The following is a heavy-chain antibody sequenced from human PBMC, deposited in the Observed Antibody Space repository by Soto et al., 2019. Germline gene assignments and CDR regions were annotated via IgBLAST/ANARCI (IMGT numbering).Heavy chain of an antibody. CDR2: ISYDGSNK. J-gene: IGHJ6*02. CDR3: ARLDCQSKYRKRYYGMDV. CDR1: GFTFSSYA. D-gene: IGHD2-21*02. V-gene: IGHV3-30-3*01. Sequence: QVQLVESGGGVVQPGRSLRLSCAASGFTFSSYAMHWVRQAPGKGLEWVAVISYDGSNKYYADSVKGRFTISRDNSKNTLYLQMNSLRAEDTAVYYCARLDCQSKYRKRYYGMDVWGQGTTVTVSS.